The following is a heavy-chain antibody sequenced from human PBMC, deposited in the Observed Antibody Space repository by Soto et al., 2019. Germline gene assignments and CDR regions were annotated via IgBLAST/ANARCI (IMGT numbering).Heavy chain of an antibody. D-gene: IGHD3-3*01. CDR3: ASSPTRRFGMDV. J-gene: IGHJ6*02. V-gene: IGHV4-39*01. Sequence: SETLSLTCTVSGGSISSSSYYWGWIRQPPGKGLEWIGSIYYSGSTYYNPSLKSRVTISVDTSKNQFSLKLSSVTAEDTAVYYCASSPTRRFGMDVWGQGTTVTVSS. CDR2: IYYSGST. CDR1: GGSISSSSYY.